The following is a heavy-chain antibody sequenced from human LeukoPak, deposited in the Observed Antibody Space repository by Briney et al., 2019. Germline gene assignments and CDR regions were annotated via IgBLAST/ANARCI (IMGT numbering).Heavy chain of an antibody. CDR2: ISGETNNT. J-gene: IGHJ5*02. Sequence: HPGGSLRLSCVASGLTFSNSAMTWVRQGPGKGLEWVSSISGETNNTYYSDSVKDRFTVSRDNSKNTVFLQMNDLTIEDTAIYYCAKRYSDGGFDPWGQGTLVTVSS. CDR1: GLTFSNSA. D-gene: IGHD3-10*01. V-gene: IGHV3-23*01. CDR3: AKRYSDGGFDP.